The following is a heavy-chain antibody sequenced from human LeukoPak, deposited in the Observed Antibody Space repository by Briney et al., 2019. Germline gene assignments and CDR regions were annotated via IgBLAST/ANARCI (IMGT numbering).Heavy chain of an antibody. CDR3: ARARKVGATYPDY. CDR2: INPNSGGT. D-gene: IGHD1-26*01. CDR1: GYTFIGYY. Sequence: ASVKVSCKASGYTFIGYYMHWVRQAPGQGLEWMGWINPNSGGTNYAQKFQGRVTMTRDTSISTAYMELSRLRSDDTAVYYCARARKVGATYPDYWGQGTLVTVSS. V-gene: IGHV1-2*02. J-gene: IGHJ4*02.